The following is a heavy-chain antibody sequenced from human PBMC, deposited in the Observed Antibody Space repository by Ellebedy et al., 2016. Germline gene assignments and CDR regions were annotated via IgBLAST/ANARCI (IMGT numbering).Heavy chain of an antibody. CDR2: IYYDGSNK. D-gene: IGHD3-10*01. CDR3: ARGAPGSFESAFDL. CDR1: GFTFRTYG. Sequence: GGSLRLSXAASGFTFRTYGMHWVRQAPGKGLEFVALIYYDGSNKYYGDSVKGRFSISRDNSKNTLYLQTSTLRSEDTGVYYCARGAPGSFESAFDLWGRGTMVTVSS. V-gene: IGHV3-33*01. J-gene: IGHJ3*01.